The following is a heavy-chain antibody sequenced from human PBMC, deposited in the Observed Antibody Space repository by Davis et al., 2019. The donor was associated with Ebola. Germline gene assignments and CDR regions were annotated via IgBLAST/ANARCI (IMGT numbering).Heavy chain of an antibody. CDR3: ARHGDRGYCSGGSCYGVFDY. CDR1: GGSISSSSYY. D-gene: IGHD2-15*01. CDR2: IYYSGST. Sequence: MPSETLSLTCTVSGGSISSSSYYWGWIRQPPGKGLEWIGSIYYSGSTYYNPSLKSRVTISVDTSKNQFSLKLSSVTAADTAVYYCARHGDRGYCSGGSCYGVFDYWGQGTLVTVSS. V-gene: IGHV4-39*01. J-gene: IGHJ4*02.